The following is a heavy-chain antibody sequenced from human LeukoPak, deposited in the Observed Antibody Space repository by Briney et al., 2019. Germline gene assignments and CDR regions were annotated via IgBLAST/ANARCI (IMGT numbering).Heavy chain of an antibody. CDR3: ARDTWQQLVRNGMDV. CDR2: ISAYNGNT. J-gene: IGHJ6*02. CDR1: GYTFTSYG. V-gene: IGHV1-18*01. Sequence: GASVKVSYKASGYTFTSYGISWVRQAPGQGLEWMGWISAYNGNTNYAQKLQGRVTMTTDTSTSTAYMELRSLRSDDTAVYYCARDTWQQLVRNGMDVWGQGTTVTVSS. D-gene: IGHD6-13*01.